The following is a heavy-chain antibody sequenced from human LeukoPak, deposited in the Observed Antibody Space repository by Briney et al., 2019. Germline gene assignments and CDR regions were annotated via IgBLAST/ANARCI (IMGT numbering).Heavy chain of an antibody. Sequence: SETLSLTCTVSGGSISSGGYYWSWIRQHPGKGLEWIGYIYYTGSTYYNPSLKSRVTISVDTSKDQFSLKLSSVTAADTAVYYCARGPGYTSSYALGYWGQGTLVTVSS. D-gene: IGHD2-2*01. CDR2: IYYTGST. CDR3: ARGPGYTSSYALGY. V-gene: IGHV4-31*03. CDR1: GGSISSGGYY. J-gene: IGHJ4*02.